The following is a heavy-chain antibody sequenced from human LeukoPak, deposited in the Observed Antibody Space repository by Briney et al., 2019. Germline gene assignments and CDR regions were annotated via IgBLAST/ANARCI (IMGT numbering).Heavy chain of an antibody. D-gene: IGHD4-17*01. J-gene: IGHJ4*02. Sequence: GRSLRLSCAASGFTFDDYAMHWVRQAPGKGLEWVSGISGSGDSTNYADSVKGRFTISRDNSKNTLHLQMNSLRAEDTAIYYCAKGRGMTTVTGAHNLRDWGQGTLVTVSS. V-gene: IGHV3-23*01. CDR1: GFTFDDYA. CDR3: AKGRGMTTVTGAHNLRD. CDR2: ISGSGDST.